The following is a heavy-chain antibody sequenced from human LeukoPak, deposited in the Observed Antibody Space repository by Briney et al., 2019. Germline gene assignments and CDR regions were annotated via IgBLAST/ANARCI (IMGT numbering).Heavy chain of an antibody. Sequence: GRSLILACAAHGFTFDDYAMHWVRQAPGKGLEWDSAIRWNSGNIGYADSVKGRFTISRDNAKNSLFLQMNSLRAEDTALYYCSKGGSYSRLEYFHHWGQGTLVTVSS. CDR2: IRWNSGNI. J-gene: IGHJ1*01. D-gene: IGHD1-26*01. V-gene: IGHV3-9*01. CDR1: GFTFDDYA. CDR3: SKGGSYSRLEYFHH.